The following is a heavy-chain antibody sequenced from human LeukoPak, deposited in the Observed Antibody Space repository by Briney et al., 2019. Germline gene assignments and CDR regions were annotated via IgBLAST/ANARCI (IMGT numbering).Heavy chain of an antibody. D-gene: IGHD3-9*01. J-gene: IGHJ5*02. CDR2: IYYSGST. CDR1: GGSISSSSYY. V-gene: IGHV4-39*07. Sequence: SETLSLTCAVSGGSISSSSYYWGWIRQPPGKGLEWIGSIYYSGSTYYNPSLKSRVTISVDTSKNQFSLKLSSVTAADTAVYYCASTHYDILTGLNWFDPWGQGTLVTVSS. CDR3: ASTHYDILTGLNWFDP.